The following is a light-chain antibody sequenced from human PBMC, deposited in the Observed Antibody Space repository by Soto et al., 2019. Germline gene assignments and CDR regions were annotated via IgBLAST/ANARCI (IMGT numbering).Light chain of an antibody. CDR2: DAS. Sequence: EIVLTQSPGTLSLSTGERATLSCRASQSVSSSYLAWYQQKPGQAPRLLIYDASRATGIPDRFSGSGSGTDFTLTITRLEPEDFAVYYCQHYGTSALFGPGTKVDI. CDR3: QHYGTSAL. CDR1: QSVSSSY. V-gene: IGKV3-20*01. J-gene: IGKJ3*01.